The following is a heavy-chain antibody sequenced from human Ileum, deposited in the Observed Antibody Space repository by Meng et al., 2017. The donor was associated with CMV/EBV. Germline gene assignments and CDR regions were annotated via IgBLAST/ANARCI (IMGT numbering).Heavy chain of an antibody. J-gene: IGHJ1*01. D-gene: IGHD2-2*01. CDR1: GFTFSSYW. V-gene: IGHV3-74*01. Sequence: GGSLRLSCAASGFTFSSYWMHWVRQAPGKGLVWVSRINSDGSSTSYADSVKGRFTISRDNTKNSLYLQMNSLRAEDTALYYCSRGPPAVRGYFQHWGQGTLVTVSS. CDR3: SRGPPAVRGYFQH. CDR2: INSDGSST.